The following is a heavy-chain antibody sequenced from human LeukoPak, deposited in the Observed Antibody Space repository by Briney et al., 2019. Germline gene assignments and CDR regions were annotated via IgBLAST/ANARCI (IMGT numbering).Heavy chain of an antibody. V-gene: IGHV4-30-4*01. J-gene: IGHJ5*02. CDR3: ARKYPDHWFDP. D-gene: IGHD6-6*01. CDR2: IFYLGST. Sequence: SQTLSLTCTVSGGSISSGNYYWSWIRQPPGKGLEWIGYIFYLGSTYYNPSLKSRVSISVNTFKNQFSLKLTAVTAADTVVYYCARKYPDHWFDPWGQGTLVTVSS. CDR1: GGSISSGNYY.